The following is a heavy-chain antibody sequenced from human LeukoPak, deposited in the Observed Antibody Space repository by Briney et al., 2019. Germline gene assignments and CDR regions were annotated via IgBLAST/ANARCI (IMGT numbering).Heavy chain of an antibody. Sequence: SETLSLTCTVSGGSISSSSYYWGWIRQPPGKGLEWLGSRYYSGSTYYNPSLKSRVTISVDTSKNQFSLKLSSVTAADTAEYYCASGTHSTEFDPWGQGTLVTVSS. V-gene: IGHV4-39*01. CDR2: RYYSGST. D-gene: IGHD3-10*01. J-gene: IGHJ5*02. CDR3: ASGTHSTEFDP. CDR1: GGSISSSSYY.